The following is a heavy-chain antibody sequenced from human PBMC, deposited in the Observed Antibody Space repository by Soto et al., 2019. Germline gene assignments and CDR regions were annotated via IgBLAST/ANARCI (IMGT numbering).Heavy chain of an antibody. V-gene: IGHV3-33*06. CDR2: IWYDGSLQ. CDR1: GFSFENYG. CDR3: ANLWGDGYNLGQDYNGMDV. Sequence: VQIVESGGGVVQPGRSLRLSCAASGFSFENYGMHWVRQAPGRGLEWVAIIWYDGSLQYYAAAVKGRFTISRDNSKNTLYLEMNSLRAEDTAVYYCANLWGDGYNLGQDYNGMDVWGQGTTVIVSS. D-gene: IGHD5-12*01. J-gene: IGHJ6*02.